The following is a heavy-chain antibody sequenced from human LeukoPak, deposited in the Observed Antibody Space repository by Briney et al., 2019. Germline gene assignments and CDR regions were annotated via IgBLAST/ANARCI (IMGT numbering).Heavy chain of an antibody. J-gene: IGHJ4*02. V-gene: IGHV1-2*02. Sequence: GASVKVSCKASGYTFTAYYLNWVRQAAGQGLEWLGWIHPSSGVAKLPQRFQGRVTMARDTSITTAYMELSSLRSDDTAVYYCARSPPIWNYVDYFDSWGQGVLVSVSS. CDR1: GYTFTAYY. CDR3: ARSPPIWNYVDYFDS. D-gene: IGHD1-7*01. CDR2: IHPSSGVA.